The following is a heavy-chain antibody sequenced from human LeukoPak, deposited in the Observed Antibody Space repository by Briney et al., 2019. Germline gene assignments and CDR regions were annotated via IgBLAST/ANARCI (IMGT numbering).Heavy chain of an antibody. CDR3: VRETATYYYDSRGYYRQIEVFDI. CDR2: VYYSGRT. J-gene: IGHJ3*02. V-gene: IGHV4-61*01. Sequence: SETLSLTCSVSGDSVRSDSHYWSWIRQPPGKGLEWIGNVYYSGRTAYNPSLKSRVTISVDISKNQFSLQLNSVAAADTAVYYCVRETATYYYDSRGYYRQIEVFDIWGQGTPVIVSS. D-gene: IGHD3-22*01. CDR1: GDSVRSDSHY.